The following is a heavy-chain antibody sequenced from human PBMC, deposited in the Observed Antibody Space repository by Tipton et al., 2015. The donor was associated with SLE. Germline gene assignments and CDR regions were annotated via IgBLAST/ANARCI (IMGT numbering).Heavy chain of an antibody. D-gene: IGHD1-26*01. CDR3: ASVAYSGSSPGY. CDR2: IYTSGST. Sequence: TLSLTCTVSGGSISSGRYSWSWIRQPAGKGLEWVGRIYTSGSTNYNPSLKSRVTISVDTSKNQFSLKLSSVTAADTAVYYCASVAYSGSSPGYWGQGTLVTVSS. J-gene: IGHJ4*02. CDR1: GGSISSGRYS. V-gene: IGHV4-61*02.